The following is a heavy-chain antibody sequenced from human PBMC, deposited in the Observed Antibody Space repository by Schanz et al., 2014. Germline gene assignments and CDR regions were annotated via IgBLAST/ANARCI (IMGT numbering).Heavy chain of an antibody. CDR3: VRDRGFCANDICWLRYYMDV. V-gene: IGHV3-11*04. Sequence: QVQLVESGGGLVKPGGSLRLSCAASGFTFSSYYMSWIRQAPGKGLEWVSSIISTGGTIYYVDSVRGRFTISRDNAKNSLLLQMNSLRADDTAVYYCVRDRGFCANDICWLRYYMDVWGNGTTVTVSS. J-gene: IGHJ6*03. CDR1: GFTFSSYY. CDR2: IISTGGTI. D-gene: IGHD2-8*01.